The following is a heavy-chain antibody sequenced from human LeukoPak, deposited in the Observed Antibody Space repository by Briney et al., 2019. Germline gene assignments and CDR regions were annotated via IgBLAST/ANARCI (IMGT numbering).Heavy chain of an antibody. CDR1: GLTFNKYW. V-gene: IGHV3-23*01. J-gene: IGHJ4*02. CDR2: ISSGVYST. Sequence: GGSLRLSCEASGLTFNKYWMTWVRQAPGKGLEWVSTISSGVYSTYYADSVQGRFTISRDNSKNTLYLQMNSLRAEDTAVYYCAKDWSYSSSPAYYFDYWGQGTLVTVSS. CDR3: AKDWSYSSSPAYYFDY. D-gene: IGHD6-6*01.